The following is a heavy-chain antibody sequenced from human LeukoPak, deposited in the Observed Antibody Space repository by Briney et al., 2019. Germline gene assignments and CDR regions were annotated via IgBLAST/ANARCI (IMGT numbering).Heavy chain of an antibody. Sequence: SETLSLTCTVSGGSISSYYWSWIRQPPGKGLEWIGYIYYSGSTNYNPFLKSRVTISVDTSKNQFSLKLSSVTAADTAVYYCARKGLANWFDPWGQGTLVTVSS. V-gene: IGHV4-59*01. CDR1: GGSISSYY. D-gene: IGHD5-12*01. J-gene: IGHJ5*02. CDR2: IYYSGST. CDR3: ARKGLANWFDP.